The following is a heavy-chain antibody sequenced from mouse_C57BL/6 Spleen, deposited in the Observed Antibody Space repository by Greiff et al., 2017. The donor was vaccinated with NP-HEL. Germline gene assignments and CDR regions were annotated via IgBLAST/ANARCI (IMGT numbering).Heavy chain of an antibody. CDR3: TGYGNYERYYFDY. V-gene: IGHV1-15*01. CDR2: IDPETGGT. J-gene: IGHJ2*01. D-gene: IGHD2-10*02. CDR1: GYTFTDYE. Sequence: VQLQESGAELVRPGASVTLSCKASGYTFTDYEMHWVKQTPVHGLAWIGAIDPETGGTAYNQKFKGKAILTADKSSSTAYMELRSLTSEDSAVYYCTGYGNYERYYFDYWGQGTTLTVSS.